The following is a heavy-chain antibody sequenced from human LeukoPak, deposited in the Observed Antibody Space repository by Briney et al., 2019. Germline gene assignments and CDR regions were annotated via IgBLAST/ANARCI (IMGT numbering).Heavy chain of an antibody. CDR3: ARHGSYCFDS. CDR1: GGSFSISY. D-gene: IGHD3-10*01. Sequence: SETLSLTCGVSGGSFSISYWSWIRQPPGKGLEWIGQIYHSGGANYNPSLRSRVTISIDTSKNQLSLRLSSVTAAGTAVYYCARHGSYCFDSWGQGTLVTVSS. V-gene: IGHV4-34*01. J-gene: IGHJ4*02. CDR2: IYHSGGA.